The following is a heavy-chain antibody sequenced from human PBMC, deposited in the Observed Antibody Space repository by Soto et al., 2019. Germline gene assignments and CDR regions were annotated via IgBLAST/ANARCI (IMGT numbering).Heavy chain of an antibody. CDR2: IYYSGST. CDR3: ARVNPEDYGDYVVVP. D-gene: IGHD4-17*01. CDR1: GGSISSYY. J-gene: IGHJ5*02. V-gene: IGHV4-59*01. Sequence: SETLSLTCTVSGGSISSYYWSWIRQPPGKGLEWIGYIYYSGSTNYNPSLKSRVTISVDTSKNQFSLKLSSVTAADTAVYYCARVNPEDYGDYVVVPWGQGTLVTVSS.